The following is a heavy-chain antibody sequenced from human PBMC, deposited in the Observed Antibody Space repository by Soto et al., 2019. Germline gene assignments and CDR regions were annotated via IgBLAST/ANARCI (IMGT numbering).Heavy chain of an antibody. CDR2: ISSSGSTI. CDR1: GLTFSSYE. CDR3: ASFYDYVWGSYRHKNYYYGMDV. V-gene: IGHV3-48*03. J-gene: IGHJ6*02. D-gene: IGHD3-16*02. Sequence: GGSLRLSCAASGLTFSSYEMNWVRQAPGKGLEWVSYISSSGSTIYYADSVKGRFTISRDNAKNSLYLQMNSLRAEDTAVYYCASFYDYVWGSYRHKNYYYGMDVWGQGTTVTVSS.